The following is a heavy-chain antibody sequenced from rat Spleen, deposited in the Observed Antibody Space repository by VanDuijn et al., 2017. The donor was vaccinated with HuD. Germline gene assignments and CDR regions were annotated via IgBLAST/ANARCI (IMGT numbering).Heavy chain of an antibody. Sequence: EVQLVESGGGLVQPGRSLKLSCVASGFTFSHYDMAWVRQAPKKGLEWVAFINYDVSSTFYRDSVKGRFTISRDNAKSTLYLQMDSLRSEDTATYYCARPDNYGYFDYWGQGTLVTVSS. CDR3: ARPDNYGYFDY. J-gene: IGHJ3*01. CDR1: GFTFSHYD. CDR2: INYDVSST. D-gene: IGHD1-10*01. V-gene: IGHV5-7*01.